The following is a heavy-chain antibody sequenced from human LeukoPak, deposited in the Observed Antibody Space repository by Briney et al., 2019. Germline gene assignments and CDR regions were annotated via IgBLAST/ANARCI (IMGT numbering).Heavy chain of an antibody. CDR1: GYTFSIHG. Sequence: GASVTVSCKPSGYTFSIHGITRVRQAPGQGLEWMGWISANNGNTNYAQKLQGRVTVTTDTSTSIAYMELRSLRSDDTAVYYCAREGTAGRYYFDYWGQGTLVTVSS. CDR3: AREGTAGRYYFDY. V-gene: IGHV1-18*01. CDR2: ISANNGNT. J-gene: IGHJ4*02. D-gene: IGHD3-10*01.